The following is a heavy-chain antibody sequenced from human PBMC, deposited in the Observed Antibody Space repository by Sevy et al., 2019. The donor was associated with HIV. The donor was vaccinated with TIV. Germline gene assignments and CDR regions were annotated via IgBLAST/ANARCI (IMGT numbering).Heavy chain of an antibody. D-gene: IGHD5-18*01. J-gene: IGHJ4*02. CDR3: TTVREVQLWLFGY. Sequence: GGSLRLSCAASGFTFSNAWMSWVRQAPGKGLEWVGRIKSKTDGGTTDYAAPVKGRFTISRDDSKNTLYLQMNSLKTEDTAMYYCTTVREVQLWLFGYWGQGTLVTVSS. V-gene: IGHV3-15*01. CDR2: IKSKTDGGTT. CDR1: GFTFSNAW.